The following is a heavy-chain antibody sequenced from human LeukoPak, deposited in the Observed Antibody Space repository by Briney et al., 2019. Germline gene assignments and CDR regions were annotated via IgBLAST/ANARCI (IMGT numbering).Heavy chain of an antibody. Sequence: PGGSLRLSCAASGFTSSSYGIHWVRQAPGKGLEWVAVISYDGSNKYYVDSVKGRFTISRDNSKNTLYLQMNSLRDEDTAVYYCAKDRGEQWLVTSFDYWGQGTLVTVSS. J-gene: IGHJ4*02. CDR3: AKDRGEQWLVTSFDY. CDR2: ISYDGSNK. CDR1: GFTSSSYG. V-gene: IGHV3-30*18. D-gene: IGHD6-19*01.